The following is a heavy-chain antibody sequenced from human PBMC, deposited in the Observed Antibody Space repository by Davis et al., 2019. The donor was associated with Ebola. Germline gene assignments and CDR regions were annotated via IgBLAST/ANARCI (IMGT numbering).Heavy chain of an antibody. Sequence: GSLRLSCAVYGGSFSGYYWSWIRQPPGKGLEWIGYIYYSGSTNYNPSLKSRVTISVDTSKNQFSLKLSSVTAADTAVFYCARDQVGYSYGSSGYYYYGMDVWGQGTTVTVSS. CDR3: ARDQVGYSYGSSGYYYYGMDV. V-gene: IGHV4-59*01. J-gene: IGHJ6*02. D-gene: IGHD5-18*01. CDR1: GGSFSGYY. CDR2: IYYSGST.